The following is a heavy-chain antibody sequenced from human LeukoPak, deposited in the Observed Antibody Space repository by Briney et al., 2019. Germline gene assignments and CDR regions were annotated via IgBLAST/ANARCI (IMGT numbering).Heavy chain of an antibody. Sequence: GGSLRLSCAASGFTFSSYGMHWVRQAPGKGLECVAVISYDVSNKYYADSVKGRFTISRDNSKNTLYLQMNSLRAEDTAVYYCAKVLRSKQLVLFDYWGQGTLVTVSS. CDR3: AKVLRSKQLVLFDY. J-gene: IGHJ4*02. CDR1: GFTFSSYG. D-gene: IGHD6-13*01. CDR2: ISYDVSNK. V-gene: IGHV3-30*18.